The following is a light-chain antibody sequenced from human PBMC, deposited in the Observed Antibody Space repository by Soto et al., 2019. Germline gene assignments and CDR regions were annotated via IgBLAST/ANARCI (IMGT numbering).Light chain of an antibody. CDR3: QQYHIYSWT. Sequence: DIQMTQSPSTLSASVGDRVTIICRASQSISSWLAWYQQKAGKAPKLLIYKASSLESGVPSRFSGSGSGTEFPPTISSLQPDDFATYYCQQYHIYSWTFGQGTKVDIK. V-gene: IGKV1-5*03. CDR2: KAS. CDR1: QSISSW. J-gene: IGKJ1*01.